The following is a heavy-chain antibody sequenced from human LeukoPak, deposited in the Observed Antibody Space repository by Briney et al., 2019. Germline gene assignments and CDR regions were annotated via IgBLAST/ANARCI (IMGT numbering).Heavy chain of an antibody. CDR1: EITFSNSA. D-gene: IGHD2-8*01. CDR3: AADDQQLML. J-gene: IGHJ4*02. V-gene: IGHV1-58*02. Sequence: TSVKVSCKASEITFSNSAIQWVRQARGQRLEWIGWIVVGSGKTNYAQKLQGRVTITRDMSTKTAYMELSSLRSDDTAMYFCAADDQQLMLWGQGTLVTVSS. CDR2: IVVGSGKT.